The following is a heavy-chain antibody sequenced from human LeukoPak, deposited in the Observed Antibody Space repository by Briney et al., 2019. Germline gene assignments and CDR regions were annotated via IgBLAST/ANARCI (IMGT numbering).Heavy chain of an antibody. CDR3: AYSYGRGDYFDY. D-gene: IGHD3-10*01. CDR1: VGSIINYY. J-gene: IGHJ4*02. Sequence: PSESLSVICTVSVGSIINYYWSWIRQPPGEGLECISYISNSVGSNYNPSLKSRVTLSIDTSKNQFSLKLSSLTAADTAVYYCAYSYGRGDYFDYWGQGILVTVSS. CDR2: ISNSVGS. V-gene: IGHV4-59*03.